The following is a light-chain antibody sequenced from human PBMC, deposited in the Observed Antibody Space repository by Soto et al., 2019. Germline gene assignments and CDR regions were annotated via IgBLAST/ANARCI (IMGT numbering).Light chain of an antibody. V-gene: IGKV3-15*01. CDR1: QYIGST. CDR2: DAS. Sequence: EIILAQSPSTLSVSPGDRATLSCRASQYIGSTIAWYQQRSGQAPRLLILDASSRLPTVPARFSGSVSGTEFTLTISGLQSEDFAVYFCQQYTDRPRTFGQGTKVDIK. CDR3: QQYTDRPRT. J-gene: IGKJ1*01.